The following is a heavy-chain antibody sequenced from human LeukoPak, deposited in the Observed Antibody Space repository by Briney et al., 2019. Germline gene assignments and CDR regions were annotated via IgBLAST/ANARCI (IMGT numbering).Heavy chain of an antibody. CDR1: GFTFSSYS. CDR2: ISSSSSYI. D-gene: IGHD6-19*01. V-gene: IGHV3-21*01. J-gene: IGHJ4*02. Sequence: PGGSLRLSCAASGFTFSSYSMNWVRQAPGKGLEWVSSISSSSSYIYYADSVKGRFTISRDNAKNSLYLQMNSLRAEDTAVYYCARDYEYSSGWYEGEDYWGQGTLVTVSS. CDR3: ARDYEYSSGWYEGEDY.